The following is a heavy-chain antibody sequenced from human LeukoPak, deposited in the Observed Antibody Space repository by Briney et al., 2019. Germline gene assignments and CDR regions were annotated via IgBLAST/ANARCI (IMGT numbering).Heavy chain of an antibody. CDR3: ARRYYYDSSGYYPFDY. CDR1: GGSISSSSYY. V-gene: IGHV4-39*01. D-gene: IGHD3-22*01. Sequence: SETLSLTCTVSGGSISSSSYYWGWIRQPPGKGLEWIGSIYYSGSTYYNPSLKSRVTISVDTSKNQFSLKLSSVTAADTAVCYCARRYYYDSSGYYPFDYWGQGTLVTVSS. CDR2: IYYSGST. J-gene: IGHJ4*02.